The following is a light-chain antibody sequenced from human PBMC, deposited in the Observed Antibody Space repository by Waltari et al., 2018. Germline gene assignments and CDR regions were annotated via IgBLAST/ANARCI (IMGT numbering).Light chain of an antibody. J-gene: IGLJ3*02. V-gene: IGLV2-8*01. Sequence: QSVLTQPPSASGSPGQSVTIPCTGRSRADGGDNAVSWYQRHPGKAPKLMIYDVNKWPSGVPDRFSGSKSGNTASLTVSGLQVEDEGDYYCGSYADTSTWVFGGGTSLTVL. CDR2: DVN. CDR3: GSYADTSTWV. CDR1: SRADGGDNA.